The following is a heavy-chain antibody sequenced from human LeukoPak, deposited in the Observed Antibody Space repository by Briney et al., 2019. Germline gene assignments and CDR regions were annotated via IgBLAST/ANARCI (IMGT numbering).Heavy chain of an antibody. CDR3: ARTYAANAFDI. D-gene: IGHD6-25*01. CDR2: VYYSGST. CDR1: GGSFSGYY. Sequence: SETLSLTCAVYGGSFSGYYWSWIRQPPGRGLEWIGFVYYSGSTNYNPSLKSRVTISVDTSKNQFSLKLSSVTAADTAVYYCARTYAANAFDIWGQGTMVTVSS. V-gene: IGHV4-59*01. J-gene: IGHJ3*02.